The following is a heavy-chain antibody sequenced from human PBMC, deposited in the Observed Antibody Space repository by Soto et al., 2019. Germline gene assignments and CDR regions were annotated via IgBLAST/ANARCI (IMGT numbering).Heavy chain of an antibody. CDR3: VRENWSYVD. V-gene: IGHV1-2*02. Sequence: QVQLVQSGAEVKKPGASVRVSCKASGYTFTAYHVHWMRQAPGQGLECMGWINPDSGGTTYMQNFQGRVTMTRDTSIGTVYMELSRLTSDDTAVYFCVRENWSYVDWGQGTLVTVSS. D-gene: IGHD1-7*01. J-gene: IGHJ4*02. CDR2: INPDSGGT. CDR1: GYTFTAYH.